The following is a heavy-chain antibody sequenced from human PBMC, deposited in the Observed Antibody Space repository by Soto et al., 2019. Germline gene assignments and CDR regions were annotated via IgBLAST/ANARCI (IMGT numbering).Heavy chain of an antibody. CDR3: AKESEWELRSFDY. V-gene: IGHV3-23*01. D-gene: IGHD1-26*01. CDR1: GFTFSSYG. CDR2: ISGSGSST. Sequence: GGSLSLSCAASGFTFSSYGMQWVRQAPGKGLEWVTVISGSGSSTYYADSVKGRFTISRDNSKNTLYLQMNSLRAEDTAVYYCAKESEWELRSFDYWGQGTLVTVSS. J-gene: IGHJ4*02.